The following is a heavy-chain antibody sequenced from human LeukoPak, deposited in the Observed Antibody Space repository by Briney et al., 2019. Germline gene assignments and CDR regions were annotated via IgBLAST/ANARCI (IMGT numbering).Heavy chain of an antibody. Sequence: GGSLRLPCAASGFSFINTYVNWVRQAPGKGLEWVSVIDDSGATSFCDAVKGRFTISRDNSKNTVSLHMNNLRAEDTAVYYCVSGYGDYNFDFWGQGTLVTVSS. CDR3: VSGYGDYNFDF. D-gene: IGHD4-17*01. J-gene: IGHJ4*02. V-gene: IGHV3-53*01. CDR2: IDDSGAT. CDR1: GFSFINTY.